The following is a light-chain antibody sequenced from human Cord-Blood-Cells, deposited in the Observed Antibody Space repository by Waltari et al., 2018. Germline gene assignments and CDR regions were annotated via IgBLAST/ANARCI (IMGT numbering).Light chain of an antibody. CDR2: KAS. CDR1: QSISSW. V-gene: IGKV1-5*03. J-gene: IGKJ1*01. CDR3: KKYNSYYWT. Sequence: DIQMTQSPSTLSASVEDKVTITCRASQSISSWLARYQQKPGKAPKLLIYKASSLESGVPSRFRGSGSWTEFTLTISSLQLDDFATYYCKKYNSYYWTFGQGTKVEIK.